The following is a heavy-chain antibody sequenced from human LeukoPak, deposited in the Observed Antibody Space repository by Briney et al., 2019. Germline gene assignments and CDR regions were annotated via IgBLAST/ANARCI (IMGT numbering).Heavy chain of an antibody. D-gene: IGHD3-22*01. CDR2: IYYSGST. J-gene: IGHJ4*02. CDR1: GGSISSSSYY. Sequence: PSETLPLTCTVSGGSISSSSYYWGWIRQPPGKGLEWIGSIYYSGSTYYNPSLKSRVTISVDTSKNQFSLKLSSVTAADTAVYYCASPQIGSGYYYVPFYFDYWGQGTLVTVSS. CDR3: ASPQIGSGYYYVPFYFDY. V-gene: IGHV4-39*01.